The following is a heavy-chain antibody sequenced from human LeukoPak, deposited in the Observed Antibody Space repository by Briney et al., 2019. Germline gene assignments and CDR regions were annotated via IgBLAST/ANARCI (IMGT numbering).Heavy chain of an antibody. J-gene: IGHJ5*02. CDR1: GYSFTSYD. D-gene: IGHD1-14*01. CDR3: ATTLRNNPP. V-gene: IGHV1-8*01. Sequence: GASVKVSCKASGYSFTSYDINWVRQATGQGLEWIGYMNPNTGNTGYAQKFQGRVTLTRDTSISTAYMELSGLTSEDTALYYCATTLRNNPPWGQGTLVTVSS. CDR2: MNPNTGNT.